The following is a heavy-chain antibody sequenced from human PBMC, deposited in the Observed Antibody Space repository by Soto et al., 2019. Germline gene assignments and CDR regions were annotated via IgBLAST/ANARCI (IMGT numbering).Heavy chain of an antibody. CDR3: AIQRGGDYVQTIDY. CDR2: IYYSGST. J-gene: IGHJ4*02. Sequence: QVQLQESGPGLVKPSQTLSLTCTVSGGSISSGDYYWSWIRQPPGKGLEWIGYIYYSGSTYYNPYIKNRVTISVDTSKTQFSLKLSSVTAADTAVYYCAIQRGGDYVQTIDYWGQGTLVTVSS. CDR1: GGSISSGDYY. V-gene: IGHV4-30-4*01. D-gene: IGHD2-21*02.